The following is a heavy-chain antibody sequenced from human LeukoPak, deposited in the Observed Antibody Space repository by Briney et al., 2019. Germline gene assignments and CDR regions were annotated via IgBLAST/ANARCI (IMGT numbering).Heavy chain of an antibody. J-gene: IGHJ4*02. CDR2: IIPIFGTA. D-gene: IGHD3-9*01. V-gene: IGHV1-69*06. Sequence: ASVKVSCKASGGTFSSYAISWVRQAPGQGLEWMGGIIPIFGTANYAQKFQGRVTITADKSTSTAYMELSSLRSEDTAVYYCARSHSLLRYFDWLLLLYFDYWGQGTLVTVSS. CDR3: ARSHSLLRYFDWLLLLYFDY. CDR1: GGTFSSYA.